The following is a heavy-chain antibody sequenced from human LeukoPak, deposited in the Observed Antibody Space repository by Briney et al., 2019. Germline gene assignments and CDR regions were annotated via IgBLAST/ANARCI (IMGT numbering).Heavy chain of an antibody. D-gene: IGHD4-11*01. CDR2: ISDYNGNT. CDR3: ARDLYRDSLPVSWFDP. V-gene: IGHV1-18*01. CDR1: GGTFSSYA. J-gene: IGHJ5*02. Sequence: GSSVKVSCKASGGTFSSYAISWVRQAPGQGLEWMGWISDYNGNTNYAQKLQGRVTMTTDTSTSTAYMELRSLRSDDTAVYYCARDLYRDSLPVSWFDPWGQGTLVTVSS.